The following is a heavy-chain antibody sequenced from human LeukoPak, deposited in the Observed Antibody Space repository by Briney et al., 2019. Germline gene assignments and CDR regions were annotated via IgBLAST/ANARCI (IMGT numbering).Heavy chain of an antibody. CDR1: GGSISSYY. V-gene: IGHV4-59*01. J-gene: IGHJ2*01. CDR2: IYYSGST. Sequence: SETLSLTCTVSGGSISSYYWSWIRQPPGKGLEWIGYIYYSGSTNYNPSLKSRVTISVDTSKNQFSLKLSSVTAADTAVYYCARVARSCSSTSWLYWYFDLWGRGTLVTVSS. D-gene: IGHD2-2*01. CDR3: ARVARSCSSTSWLYWYFDL.